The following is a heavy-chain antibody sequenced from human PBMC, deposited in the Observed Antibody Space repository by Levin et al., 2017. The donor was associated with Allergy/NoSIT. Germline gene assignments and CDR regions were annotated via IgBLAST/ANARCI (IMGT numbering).Heavy chain of an antibody. CDR3: ARAQGDCSSTSCYVFAFDI. J-gene: IGHJ3*02. D-gene: IGHD2-2*01. CDR2: ISSSSSYI. V-gene: IGHV3-21*01. CDR1: GFTFSSYS. Sequence: GGSLRLSCAASGFTFSSYSMNWVRQAPGKGLEWVSSISSSSSYIYYADSVKGRFTISRDNAKNSLYLQMNSLRAEDTAVYYCARAQGDCSSTSCYVFAFDIWGQGTMVTVSS.